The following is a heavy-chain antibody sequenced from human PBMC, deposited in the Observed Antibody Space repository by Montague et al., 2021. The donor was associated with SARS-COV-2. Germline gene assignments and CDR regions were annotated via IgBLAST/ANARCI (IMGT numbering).Heavy chain of an antibody. CDR2: IYHTGST. Sequence: SETLSLTCVVSGGSITTDNWWTWVRLPPGKGLEWVGVIYHTGSTKYKPSLKSRVSMSVVKSWNQFSLRLTSVTAADTSIYYCARKGSGRSYLDYWGQGTLVTVSS. D-gene: IGHD1-26*01. J-gene: IGHJ4*02. V-gene: IGHV4-4*02. CDR3: ARKGSGRSYLDY. CDR1: GGSITTDNW.